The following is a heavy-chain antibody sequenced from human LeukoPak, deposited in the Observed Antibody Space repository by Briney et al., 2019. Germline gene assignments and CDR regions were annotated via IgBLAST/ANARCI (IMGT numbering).Heavy chain of an antibody. V-gene: IGHV4-34*01. J-gene: IGHJ4*02. Sequence: SETLSLTCAAYGGSFSGYYWSWIRQPPGKGLEWIGEINHSGSTNYNPSLKSRVTLSVDTSKNQFSLKLSSVTAADTAVYYCARALTSCSSTSCPRAFDYWGQGTLVTVSS. D-gene: IGHD2-2*01. CDR3: ARALTSCSSTSCPRAFDY. CDR2: INHSGST. CDR1: GGSFSGYY.